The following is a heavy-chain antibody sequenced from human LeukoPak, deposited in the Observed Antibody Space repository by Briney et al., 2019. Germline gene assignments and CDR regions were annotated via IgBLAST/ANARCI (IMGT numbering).Heavy chain of an antibody. CDR1: RGSISSSTYY. J-gene: IGHJ4*02. Sequence: PSETLSLTRTVSRGSISSSTYYWGWIRQPPGKGLEWIGTIHYSGSTYYNSSLKSRLTISVDTSKNQFSLRLSSVTAADTAVYYCARLGGYYDPPDYSGQATLVTVSS. CDR3: ARLGGYYDPPDY. D-gene: IGHD3-22*01. CDR2: IHYSGST. V-gene: IGHV4-39*01.